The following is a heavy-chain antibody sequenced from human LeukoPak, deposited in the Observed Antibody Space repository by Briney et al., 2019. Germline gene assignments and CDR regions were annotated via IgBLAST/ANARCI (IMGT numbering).Heavy chain of an antibody. J-gene: IGHJ3*02. CDR1: GFTFSSYA. CDR2: ISSNGGST. D-gene: IGHD3-22*01. Sequence: GGSLRLSCAASGFTFSSYAMHWVRQAPGKGLEYVSAISSNGGSTYYANSVKGRFTISRVNSKNTLYLQMGSLRAEDMAVYYCARTYYYDSNAFDIWGQGTMVTVSS. CDR3: ARTYYYDSNAFDI. V-gene: IGHV3-64*01.